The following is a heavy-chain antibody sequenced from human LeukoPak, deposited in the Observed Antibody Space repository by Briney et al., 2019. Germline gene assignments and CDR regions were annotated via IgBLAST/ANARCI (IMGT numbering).Heavy chain of an antibody. CDR2: IRSDGSTT. V-gene: IGHV3-74*01. CDR3: AGGGGGSGIGGDY. CDR1: GFSFSSYW. J-gene: IGHJ4*02. Sequence: GGPLRLSCAASGFSFSSYWMHWVRQAPGTGLVWVSRIRSDGSTTNYADLVKGRFTISRNNAKNTLNLQRNRLRGEDTAVYYCAGGGGGSGIGGDYWGQDDLDPVSS. D-gene: IGHD3-16*01.